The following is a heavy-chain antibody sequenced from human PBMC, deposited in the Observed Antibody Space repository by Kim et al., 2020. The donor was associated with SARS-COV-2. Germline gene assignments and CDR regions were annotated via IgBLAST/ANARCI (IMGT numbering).Heavy chain of an antibody. V-gene: IGHV3-49*03. J-gene: IGHJ4*02. Sequence: GGSLRLSCTASGFTFGDYAMSWFRQAPGKGLEWVGFIRSKAYGGTTEYAASVKGRFTISRDDSKSIAYLQMNSLKTEDTAVYYCTRGNRIRGLYSSGYYPADLRFDYWGQGTLVTVSS. CDR2: IRSKAYGGTT. CDR3: TRGNRIRGLYSSGYYPADLRFDY. CDR1: GFTFGDYA. D-gene: IGHD3-22*01.